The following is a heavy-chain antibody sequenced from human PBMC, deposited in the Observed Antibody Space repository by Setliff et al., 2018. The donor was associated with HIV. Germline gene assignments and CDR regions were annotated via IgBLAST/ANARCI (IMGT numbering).Heavy chain of an antibody. CDR2: IYHTGST. CDR3: ARQGAGYYYDSSEYYTGNGFDM. Sequence: SETLSLTCVVSGNSISSGYYWGWVRQPPGKGLEWIGSIYHTGSTYYNPSLKGRVTISGQTSNNQFSLQLTSVTAADTAVYYCARQGAGYYYDSSEYYTGNGFDMWGQGTMVTVSS. CDR1: GNSISSGYY. D-gene: IGHD3-22*01. V-gene: IGHV4-38-2*01. J-gene: IGHJ3*02.